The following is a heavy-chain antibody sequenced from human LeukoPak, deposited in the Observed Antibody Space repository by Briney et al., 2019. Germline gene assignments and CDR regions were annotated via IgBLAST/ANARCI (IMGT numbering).Heavy chain of an antibody. V-gene: IGHV1-69*04. J-gene: IGHJ5*02. CDR2: IIPILGIA. CDR3: ARGGYSSSVGWFDP. Sequence: GSSVKVSCKASGGTFSSYAISWVRQAPGQGLEWMGRIIPILGIANYAQKFQGRVTITADKSTSTAYMELSSLTSEDTAVYYCARGGYSSSVGWFDPWGQGTLVTVSS. D-gene: IGHD6-13*01. CDR1: GGTFSSYA.